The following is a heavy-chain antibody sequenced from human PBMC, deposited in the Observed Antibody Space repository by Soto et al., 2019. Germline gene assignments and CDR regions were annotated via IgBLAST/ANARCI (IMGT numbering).Heavy chain of an antibody. V-gene: IGHV2-5*02. J-gene: IGHJ4*02. CDR2: SYWDDDK. Sequence: QITLKESGPTLVKPTQTLTLTCTFSGFSLSTSGVGVGWSRQPPGQALEWLALSYWDDDKRYSPSLKSRLTITKDTSKNQVVLTMTSMDPVDTAAYYCAHSFGYGDYVRWDYWGQGSLVTVSS. CDR1: GFSLSTSGVG. D-gene: IGHD4-17*01. CDR3: AHSFGYGDYVRWDY.